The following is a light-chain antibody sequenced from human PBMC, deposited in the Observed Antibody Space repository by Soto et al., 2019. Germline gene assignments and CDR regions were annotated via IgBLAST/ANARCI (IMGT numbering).Light chain of an antibody. J-gene: IGKJ1*01. CDR3: LQHNSYPQT. Sequence: DIQMTQCPSAMSASVGDRVTITCRASQDINDYLTWFQQKPGKVPERLIYAASRLQSGAPSRFSGSGSGTEFTLTISSLQPEDFATYYCLQHNSYPQTFGQGTKV. V-gene: IGKV1-17*03. CDR2: AAS. CDR1: QDINDY.